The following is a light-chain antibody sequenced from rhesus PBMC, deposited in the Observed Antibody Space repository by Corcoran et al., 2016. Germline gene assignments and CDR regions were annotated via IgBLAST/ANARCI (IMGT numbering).Light chain of an antibody. Sequence: DIQMTQSPSSLSASVGDTVTITCQASQGISKYLAWYQQKPGKALKLLIYDASTLQSGVPSRFSGSGSGTEFTLTISSLQPEDFATYYCQQHNSYPLTFGGGTKVELK. CDR2: DAS. J-gene: IGKJ4*01. V-gene: IGKV1-25*01. CDR1: QGISKY. CDR3: QQHNSYPLT.